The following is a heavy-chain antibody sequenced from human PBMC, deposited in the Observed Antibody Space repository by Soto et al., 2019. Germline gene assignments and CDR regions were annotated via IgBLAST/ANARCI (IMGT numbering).Heavy chain of an antibody. J-gene: IGHJ1*01. Sequence: QVQLVQSGAEVRKPGASVKVSCEASGYSLISFGLTWVRQAPGQGLEWMGWISPKNGNTKYAQKFQGRVIMTTDTSTNTAYMELSGLRSDDTAVYYCARLLWFGEGPSRHWGQGTLVTVSS. CDR3: ARLLWFGEGPSRH. D-gene: IGHD3-10*01. CDR2: ISPKNGNT. V-gene: IGHV1-18*01. CDR1: GYSLISFG.